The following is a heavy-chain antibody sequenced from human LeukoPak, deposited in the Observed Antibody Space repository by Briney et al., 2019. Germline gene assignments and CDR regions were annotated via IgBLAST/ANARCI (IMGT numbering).Heavy chain of an antibody. J-gene: IGHJ4*02. CDR3: VRDTYRTAVAGSSGLGY. CDR1: GFTFGTYW. V-gene: IGHV3-7*01. Sequence: GGSLRLSCAASGFTFGTYWMGWVRQAPGKGLEWVANIKQDGSEKSYVDSVKGRFTISRDNVKNSVYLQMHSLRADDTAIYYCVRDTYRTAVAGSSGLGYWGQGTLVTVSS. D-gene: IGHD6-19*01. CDR2: IKQDGSEK.